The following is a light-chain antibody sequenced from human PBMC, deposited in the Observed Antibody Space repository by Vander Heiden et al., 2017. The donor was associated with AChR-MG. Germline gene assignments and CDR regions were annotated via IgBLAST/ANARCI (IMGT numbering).Light chain of an antibody. J-gene: IGKJ5*01. V-gene: IGKV4-1*01. Sequence: DIVMTQSPDSLAVSLGERATINCKSSQSVLYSSNNKNYLAWYQQRPGQPPKLLINWASTRESGVPDRFTGSGSGTDFTLTISSLQAEDVAVYYCQQCYSTPITFGQGTRLEIK. CDR2: WAS. CDR3: QQCYSTPIT. CDR1: QSVLYSSNNKNY.